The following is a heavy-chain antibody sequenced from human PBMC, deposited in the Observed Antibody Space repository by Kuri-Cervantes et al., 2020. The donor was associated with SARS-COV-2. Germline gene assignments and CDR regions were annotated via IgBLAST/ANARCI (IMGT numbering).Heavy chain of an antibody. CDR1: GYIFTNYY. V-gene: IGHV1-46*01. J-gene: IGHJ4*02. D-gene: IGHD2-21*01. Sequence: ASVKVSCKASGYIFTNYYIHWVRQAPGQGLEWMGIINPSGGGTRVAQKFQGSVTVTSDTSTSTVYMELRSLRSEDTAVYYCARSGDDYNLFDYWGQGTLVTVSS. CDR2: INPSGGGT. CDR3: ARSGDDYNLFDY.